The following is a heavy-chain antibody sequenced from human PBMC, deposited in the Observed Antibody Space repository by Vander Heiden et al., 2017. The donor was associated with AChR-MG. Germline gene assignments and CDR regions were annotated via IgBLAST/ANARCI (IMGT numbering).Heavy chain of an antibody. CDR1: GFTFGSYA. CDR3: AKVVTMTWDAFDI. CDR2: ISGSGGST. D-gene: IGHD3-22*01. Sequence: EVQLLESGGGLVQPGGSLRLSCAASGFTFGSYAMSWVRQAPGKGLEWVSAISGSGGSTYYADSVKGRFTISRDNSKNTLYLQMNSLRAEDTAVYYCAKVVTMTWDAFDIWGQGTMVTVSS. J-gene: IGHJ3*02. V-gene: IGHV3-23*01.